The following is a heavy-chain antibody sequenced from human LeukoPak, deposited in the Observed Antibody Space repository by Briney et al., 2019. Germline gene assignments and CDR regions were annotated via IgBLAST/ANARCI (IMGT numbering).Heavy chain of an antibody. CDR1: GFTFSSFW. CDR2: VKQDGSEK. D-gene: IGHD5/OR15-5a*01. CDR3: ARDPNGLYDFDY. J-gene: IGHJ4*02. V-gene: IGHV3-7*01. Sequence: GGSLRLSCAASGFTFSSFWMIWVRQAPGKGLEWVANVKQDGSEKYYVDSVKGRFTISRDNAKNSLYLQMNSLRAEDTAVYYCARDPNGLYDFDYWGRGTLVTVSS.